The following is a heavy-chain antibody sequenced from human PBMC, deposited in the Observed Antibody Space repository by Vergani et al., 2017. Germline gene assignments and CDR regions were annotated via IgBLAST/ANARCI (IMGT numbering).Heavy chain of an antibody. D-gene: IGHD6-13*01. CDR3: ARDRGSSWYLYNYYYYGMDV. CDR2: ISAYNGNT. V-gene: IGHV1-18*01. J-gene: IGHJ6*02. CDR1: GYTFTSYG. Sequence: QVQLVQSGAEVKKPGASVTVSCKASGYTFTSYGISWVRQAPGQGLEWMGWISAYNGNTNYAQKLQGRVTMTTDTSTSTAYMELRSLRSDDTAVYYCARDRGSSWYLYNYYYYGMDVWGQGTTVTVSS.